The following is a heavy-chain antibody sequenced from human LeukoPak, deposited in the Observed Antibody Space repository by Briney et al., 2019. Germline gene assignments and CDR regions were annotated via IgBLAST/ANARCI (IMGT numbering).Heavy chain of an antibody. Sequence: NPSETLSLTCAVYGGSFSGYYWSWIRQPPGKGLEWIGEINHSGSTNYNPFLKSRVTISVDTSKNQFSLKLSSVTAADTAVYYCARRIQLWGTRFDPWGQGTLVTVSS. J-gene: IGHJ5*02. CDR1: GGSFSGYY. CDR2: INHSGST. D-gene: IGHD5-18*01. CDR3: ARRIQLWGTRFDP. V-gene: IGHV4-34*01.